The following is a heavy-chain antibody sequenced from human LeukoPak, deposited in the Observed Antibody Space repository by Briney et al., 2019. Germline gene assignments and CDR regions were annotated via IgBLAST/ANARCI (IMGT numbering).Heavy chain of an antibody. J-gene: IGHJ4*02. CDR2: IYTSGST. Sequence: SETLSLTCTVSGGSISSYYWSWIRQPAGNGLEWIGRIYTSGSTNYNPSLKSRVTMSVDTSKNQFSLKLSSVTAADTAVYYCARVGGYMRVQLWYHLDYWGQGTLVTVSS. CDR3: ARVGGYMRVQLWYHLDY. D-gene: IGHD5-18*01. V-gene: IGHV4-4*07. CDR1: GGSISSYY.